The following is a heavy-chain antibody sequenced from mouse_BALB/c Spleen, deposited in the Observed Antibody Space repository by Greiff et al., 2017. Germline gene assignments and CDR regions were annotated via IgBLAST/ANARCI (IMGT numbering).Heavy chain of an antibody. CDR3: AYGYDFDY. Sequence: EVQRVESGPGLVKPSQSLSLTCSVTGYSITSGYYWNWIRQFPGNKLEWMGYISYDGSNNYNPSLKNRISITRDTSKNQFFLKLNSVTTEDTATYYCAYGYDFDYWGQGTTLTVSS. CDR2: ISYDGSN. J-gene: IGHJ2*01. D-gene: IGHD2-2*01. CDR1: GYSITSGYY. V-gene: IGHV3-6*02.